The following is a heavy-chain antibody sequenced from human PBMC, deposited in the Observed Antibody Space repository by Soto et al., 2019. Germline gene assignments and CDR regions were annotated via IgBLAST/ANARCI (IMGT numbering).Heavy chain of an antibody. Sequence: PSETLSLTCTVSGGSISSSSYHWGWIRQPPGKGLEWIGSIYYSGSTYYNPSLKSRVTISVDTSKNQFSLKLSSVTAADTAVYYCARHRQTFDFAHYYYMDVWGKGTTVTVSS. D-gene: IGHD3-9*01. V-gene: IGHV4-39*01. CDR1: GGSISSSSYH. CDR2: IYYSGST. CDR3: ARHRQTFDFAHYYYMDV. J-gene: IGHJ6*03.